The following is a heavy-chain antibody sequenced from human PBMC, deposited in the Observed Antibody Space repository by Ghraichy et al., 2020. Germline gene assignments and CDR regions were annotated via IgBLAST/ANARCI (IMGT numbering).Heavy chain of an antibody. J-gene: IGHJ4*02. CDR3: AGYDYYDSSGYR. CDR2: IYYSGST. V-gene: IGHV4-31*03. CDR1: GGSISSGGYY. D-gene: IGHD3-22*01. Sequence: SETLSLTCTVSGGSISSGGYYWSWIRQHPGKGLEWIGYIYYSGSTYYNPSLKSRVTISVDTSKNQFSLKLSSVTAADTAVYYCAGYDYYDSSGYRWGQGTLVTVSS.